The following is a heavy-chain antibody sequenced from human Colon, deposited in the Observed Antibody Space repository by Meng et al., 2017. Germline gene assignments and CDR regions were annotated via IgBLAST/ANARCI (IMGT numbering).Heavy chain of an antibody. V-gene: IGHV3-23*01. J-gene: IGHJ4*02. CDR3: AKYGAPGPVRYFDD. CDR1: GFTFDNYP. CDR2: LDGSGTIT. Sequence: EVQLLESGGGLPQPGGSLRLSWVASGFTFDNYPMTWVRQAPGKGLEWVSTLDGSGTITHYADSVKGRFTISRDNSKSSLYLQMNSLRAEDTAVYYCAKYGAPGPVRYFDDWGQGTLVTAS. D-gene: IGHD2-2*01.